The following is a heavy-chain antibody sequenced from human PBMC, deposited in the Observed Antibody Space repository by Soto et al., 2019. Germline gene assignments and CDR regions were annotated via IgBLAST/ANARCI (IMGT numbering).Heavy chain of an antibody. CDR2: IWYDGTSK. CDR1: GFTFSNYG. CDR3: ARGPGTTDYFDY. V-gene: IGHV3-33*08. Sequence: WGSLRLSCSASGFTFSNYGVHWVRQAPGKGLEWVAVIWYDGTSKYYADSVKGRFTISRDNSKNMLYLQMNSLRAEDTAVYYCARGPGTTDYFDYWGQGTLVTVSS. J-gene: IGHJ4*02. D-gene: IGHD1-7*01.